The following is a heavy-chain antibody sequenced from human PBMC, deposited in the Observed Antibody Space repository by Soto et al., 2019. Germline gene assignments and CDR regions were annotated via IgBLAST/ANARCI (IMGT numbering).Heavy chain of an antibody. J-gene: IGHJ5*02. CDR1: GASVSSGDYY. D-gene: IGHD7-27*01. V-gene: IGHV4-30-4*01. Sequence: QVQLQVSGPGLVEPSQTLSLTYTVSGASVSSGDYYWTWIRQPPGKDLEWIGYIYSSGNTNYNPSLRSRVTMSKDTSKNQFSLNLSSVTAADTAVYYCARRVTGGGERFDPWGQGTLVTVSS. CDR2: IYSSGNT. CDR3: ARRVTGGGERFDP.